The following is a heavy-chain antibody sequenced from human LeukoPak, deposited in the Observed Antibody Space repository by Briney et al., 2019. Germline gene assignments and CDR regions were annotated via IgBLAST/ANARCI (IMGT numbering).Heavy chain of an antibody. Sequence: PGGSLRLSCAASGFNFSSYSMNWVRQAPGKGLEWVSSISSSSSYIYYADSVKGRFTISRDNAKNSLYLQMDSLRAEDTAVYYCARGGIAARPRVFDYWGQGTLVTVSS. CDR2: ISSSSSYI. D-gene: IGHD6-6*01. J-gene: IGHJ4*02. V-gene: IGHV3-21*01. CDR1: GFNFSSYS. CDR3: ARGGIAARPRVFDY.